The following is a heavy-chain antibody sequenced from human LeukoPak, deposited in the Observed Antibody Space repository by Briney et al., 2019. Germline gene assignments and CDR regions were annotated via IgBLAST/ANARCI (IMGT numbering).Heavy chain of an antibody. CDR2: IIPILGIA. D-gene: IGHD1-20*01. Sequence: SVKVSCKASGGTFSSYAISWVRQAPGQGLEWMGRIIPILGIANYAQKFQGRVTITADKSTSTAYMELSSLRSEDTAVYYCARQGPNWNDLDYWGQGTLVTVSS. V-gene: IGHV1-69*04. J-gene: IGHJ4*02. CDR3: ARQGPNWNDLDY. CDR1: GGTFSSYA.